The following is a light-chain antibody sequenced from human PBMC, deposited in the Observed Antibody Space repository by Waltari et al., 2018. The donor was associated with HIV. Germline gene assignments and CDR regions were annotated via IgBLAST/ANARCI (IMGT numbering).Light chain of an antibody. J-gene: IGLJ1*01. V-gene: IGLV1-47*01. Sequence: QSVLPQPPSASGTPGQRVTISCSGTTSNVGSNFVSWYQQLPGTAPKLLIYRDNRRPSGVPDRFSGSKSGASASLAISGLRSEDEGDYYCATWDGSLGGFYVFGAGTKVTVL. CDR2: RDN. CDR1: TSNVGSNF. CDR3: ATWDGSLGGFYV.